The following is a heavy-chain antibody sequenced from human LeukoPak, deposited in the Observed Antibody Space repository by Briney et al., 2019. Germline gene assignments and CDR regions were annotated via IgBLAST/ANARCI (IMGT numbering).Heavy chain of an antibody. CDR2: IYYSGST. CDR1: GFTFSSDSMN. J-gene: IGHJ4*02. V-gene: IGHV4-39*01. D-gene: IGHD3-16*01. Sequence: GSLILSCAASGFTFSSDSMNWVRQPPGKGLEWIGSIYYSGSTYYNPSLKSRVTISVDTSKNQFSLKLSSVTAADTAVYYCASWYGGFDYWGQGTLVTVSS. CDR3: ASWYGGFDY.